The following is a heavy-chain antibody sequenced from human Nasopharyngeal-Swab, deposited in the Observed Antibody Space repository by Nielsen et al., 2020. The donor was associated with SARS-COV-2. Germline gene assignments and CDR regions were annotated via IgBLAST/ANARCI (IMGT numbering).Heavy chain of an antibody. V-gene: IGHV3-21*01. CDR3: ASAYYDFWSGDEYYFDY. D-gene: IGHD3-3*01. Sequence: GESLKISCAASGFTFRSYSMNWVRQAPGKGLEWVSSISSSSSYIYYADSVKGRFTISRDNAKNSLYLQMNSLRAEDTAVYYCASAYYDFWSGDEYYFDYWGQGTLVTVSS. CDR1: GFTFRSYS. J-gene: IGHJ4*02. CDR2: ISSSSSYI.